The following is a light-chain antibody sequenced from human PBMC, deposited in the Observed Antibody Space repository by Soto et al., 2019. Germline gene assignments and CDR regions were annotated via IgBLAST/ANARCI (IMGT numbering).Light chain of an antibody. CDR2: DAS. V-gene: IGKV3-11*01. CDR1: QSVSSY. J-gene: IGKJ1*01. Sequence: IGLTQSPATLSLSPGERATLSCWASQSVSSYLAWYQHKPGQAPRLLIYDASNRATVIPARFSGGGSGTDFTLTISILEAEDFAVYYCQQRSNRPWTFGQGTKVDIK. CDR3: QQRSNRPWT.